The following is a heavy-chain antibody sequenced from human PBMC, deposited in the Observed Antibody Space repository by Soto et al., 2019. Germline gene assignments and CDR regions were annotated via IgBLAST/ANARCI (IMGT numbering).Heavy chain of an antibody. CDR1: GFTFSSYA. D-gene: IGHD2-8*01. V-gene: IGHV3-23*01. CDR2: ISGSGGST. CDR3: ANGYCTNGVCYPYYFDY. J-gene: IGHJ4*02. Sequence: EVQLLESGGGLVQPGGSLRLSCAASGFTFSSYALSWVRQAPGKGLDWVSTISGSGGSTYYADSVKGRFTISRDNSKNGRYLEMNGLRAEDTAVYYCANGYCTNGVCYPYYFDYWCQETLVTVSS.